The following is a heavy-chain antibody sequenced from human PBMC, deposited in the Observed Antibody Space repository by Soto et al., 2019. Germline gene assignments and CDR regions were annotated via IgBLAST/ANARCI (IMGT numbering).Heavy chain of an antibody. J-gene: IGHJ5*02. V-gene: IGHV1-2*04. D-gene: IGHD1-26*01. CDR3: ARWVGASNWFDP. Sequence: ASVKVSCKTSGYTFTGYHIHWVRQAPGQGLEWMGWINTNTGDTNYAQKFQGWVTMTRDTSINTAYVQLSRLTSDDTAVYYCARWVGASNWFDPWGQGTLVTVSS. CDR2: INTNTGDT. CDR1: GYTFTGYH.